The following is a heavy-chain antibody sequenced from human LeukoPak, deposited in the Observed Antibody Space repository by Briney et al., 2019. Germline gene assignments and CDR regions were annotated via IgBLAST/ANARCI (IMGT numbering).Heavy chain of an antibody. CDR1: GGSISSGGYY. J-gene: IGHJ3*02. Sequence: SETLSLTCTVSGGSISSGGYYWSWIRQPPGKGLEWIANIYYTGNADYNPSLKSRVTISVDTSKNEISLILSSVTAADTAVYYCARRRGGAFDIWGQGTMVTVSS. D-gene: IGHD3-10*01. V-gene: IGHV4-61*08. CDR3: ARRRGGAFDI. CDR2: IYYTGNA.